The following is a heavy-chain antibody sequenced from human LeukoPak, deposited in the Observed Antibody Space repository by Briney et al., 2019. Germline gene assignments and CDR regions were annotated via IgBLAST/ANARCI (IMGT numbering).Heavy chain of an antibody. CDR2: IYYSGTT. J-gene: IGHJ3*02. V-gene: IGHV4-28*01. Sequence: PSETLSLTCAVSGYSISSSNWWGWIRQPPGKGLEWIGTIYYSGTTYYNPSLKSRVTISVDTSKNQLSLKLSSVTAADTAVYSCVRHVARAFDIWGQGTKVTVSS. CDR3: VRHVARAFDI. CDR1: GYSISSSNW.